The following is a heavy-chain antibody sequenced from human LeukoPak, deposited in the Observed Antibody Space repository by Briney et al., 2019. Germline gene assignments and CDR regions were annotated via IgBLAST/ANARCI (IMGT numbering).Heavy chain of an antibody. J-gene: IGHJ4*02. CDR2: SYYTGST. D-gene: IGHD5-18*01. CDR1: GDSTTSHTYY. CDR3: ARHLYSSTRNPTFDY. V-gene: IGHV4-39*01. Sequence: SETLSLTCTVSGDSTTSHTYYWGWIRQPPGKGLEWLGSSYYTGSTYYNPSLDSRVTISLDTSKNQFSLKLSSVTVADTAIYYCARHLYSSTRNPTFDYWGQGTRVTVSS.